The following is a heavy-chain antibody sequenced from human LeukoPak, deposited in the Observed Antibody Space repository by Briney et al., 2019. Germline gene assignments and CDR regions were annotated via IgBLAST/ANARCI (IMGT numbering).Heavy chain of an antibody. J-gene: IGHJ4*02. CDR1: GYTFTSYG. CDR3: ARDIAIAVAGDFDY. Sequence: ASVKVSCKASGYTFTSYGISWVRQAPGQGLEWMGWISVYIGNTNYTQKLQGRVTMTTDTSTSTAYMELRSLGYDDTAVYYCARDIAIAVAGDFDYWGQGTLVTVSS. D-gene: IGHD6-19*01. CDR2: ISVYIGNT. V-gene: IGHV1-18*01.